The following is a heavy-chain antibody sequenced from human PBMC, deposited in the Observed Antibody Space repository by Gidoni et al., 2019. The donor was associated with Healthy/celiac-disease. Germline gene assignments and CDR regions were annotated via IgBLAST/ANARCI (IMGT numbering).Heavy chain of an antibody. CDR3: ARGGYSSGWFDY. D-gene: IGHD6-19*01. V-gene: IGHV3-13*04. Sequence: EVHLVESGGGLVQPGGSLSLSCAASGFTFSSYDMHWVRQATGKGLEWVSAIGTAGDTYYPGSVKGRFTISRENAKNSLYLQMNSLRAGDTAVYYCARGGYSSGWFDYWGQGTLVTVSS. CDR1: GFTFSSYD. J-gene: IGHJ4*02. CDR2: IGTAGDT.